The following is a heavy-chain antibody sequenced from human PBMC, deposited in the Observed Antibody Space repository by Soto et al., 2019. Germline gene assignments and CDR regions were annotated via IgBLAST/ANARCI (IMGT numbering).Heavy chain of an antibody. Sequence: QVQLVQSGAEVKKPGASVKVSCKASGYTFTSYYMHWVRQAPGQGLEWMGIINPSGGSTSYAQKFQGRVTMTRDTSTSTAYMELSSLRSEDTAVYYCASAGRVVVPASHENWFDPWGQGTLVTVSS. CDR3: ASAGRVVVPASHENWFDP. V-gene: IGHV1-46*03. CDR1: GYTFTSYY. J-gene: IGHJ5*02. D-gene: IGHD2-2*01. CDR2: INPSGGST.